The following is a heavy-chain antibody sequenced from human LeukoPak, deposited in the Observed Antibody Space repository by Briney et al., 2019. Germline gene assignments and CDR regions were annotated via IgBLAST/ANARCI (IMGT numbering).Heavy chain of an antibody. J-gene: IGHJ6*02. Sequence: ASVKVSCKASGYTFTSYGISWVRQAPGQGLEWMGWMNPNSGNTGYAQKFQGRVTMTRNTSISTAYMELSSLRSEDTAVYYCAGPIAAAGKDYYYGMDVWGQGTTVTVSS. D-gene: IGHD6-13*01. CDR1: GYTFTSYG. CDR3: AGPIAAAGKDYYYGMDV. V-gene: IGHV1-8*02. CDR2: MNPNSGNT.